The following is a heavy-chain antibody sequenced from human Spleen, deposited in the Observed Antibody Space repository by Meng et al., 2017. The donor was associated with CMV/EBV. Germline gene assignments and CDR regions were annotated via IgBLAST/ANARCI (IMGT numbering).Heavy chain of an antibody. D-gene: IGHD2-15*01. Sequence: QITLKESGPTVVRPTETLTLTCSFSGFSLTTSGEAVGWIRQPPGKAPEWLALIYWNDDKRYSPSLKNRLTITKETSKNQVVLTMTNMDPVDTATYYCAHRDYCSGGTCTFDYWGQGTLVTVSS. CDR2: IYWNDDK. CDR3: AHRDYCSGGTCTFDY. J-gene: IGHJ4*02. V-gene: IGHV2-5*01. CDR1: GFSLTTSGEA.